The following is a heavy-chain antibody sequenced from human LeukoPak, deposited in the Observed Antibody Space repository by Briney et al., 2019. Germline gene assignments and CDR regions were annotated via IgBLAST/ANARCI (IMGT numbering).Heavy chain of an antibody. D-gene: IGHD4-23*01. Sequence: SETLSLTCTVSGGSISSYYWSWIRQPPGKGLEWIGYIYYSGSTNYNPSLKSRVTISVDTSKNQFSLKLSSVTAADTAVYFCARDMGAPDYGSYSVDYWGQGTLVTVSS. CDR2: IYYSGST. J-gene: IGHJ4*02. V-gene: IGHV4-59*01. CDR1: GGSISSYY. CDR3: ARDMGAPDYGSYSVDY.